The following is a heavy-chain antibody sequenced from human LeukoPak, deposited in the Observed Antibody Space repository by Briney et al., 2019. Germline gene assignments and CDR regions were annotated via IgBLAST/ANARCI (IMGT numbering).Heavy chain of an antibody. V-gene: IGHV3-7*05. CDR1: RFTFIYAL. J-gene: IGHJ4*02. CDR3: ARDYAQLGTWAYGH. D-gene: IGHD6-13*01. Sequence: GGALTLSCAASRFTFIYALMSWVRQAAGKGLEWVANIKQDGSEINYLDSVKGRFTISRDNAKSSLYLQMNSLRAEDTAVYYCARDYAQLGTWAYGHWGQGTLVTVSS. CDR2: IKQDGSEI.